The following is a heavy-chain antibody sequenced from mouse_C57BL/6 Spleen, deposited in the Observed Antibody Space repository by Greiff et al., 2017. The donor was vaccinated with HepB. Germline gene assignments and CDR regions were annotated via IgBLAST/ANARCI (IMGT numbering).Heavy chain of an antibody. CDR1: GFTFSDYG. CDR3: ARTGRVYFDY. CDR2: ISSGSSTI. J-gene: IGHJ2*01. Sequence: EVKLVESGGGLVKPGGSLKLSCAASGFTFSDYGMHWVRQAPEKGLEWVAYISSGSSTIYYADTVKGRFTISRDNAKNTLFLQMTSLRSEDTAMYYCARTGRVYFDYWGQGTTRTVSS. V-gene: IGHV5-17*01. D-gene: IGHD4-1*01.